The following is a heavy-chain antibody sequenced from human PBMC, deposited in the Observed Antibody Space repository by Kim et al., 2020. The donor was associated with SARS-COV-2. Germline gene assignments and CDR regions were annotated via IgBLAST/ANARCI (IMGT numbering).Heavy chain of an antibody. J-gene: IGHJ4*02. V-gene: IGHV3-30*18. CDR2: ISYDGSNK. CDR3: AKDGSSYYDSSGYYGLDY. CDR1: GFTFSSYG. Sequence: GGSLRLSCAASGFTFSSYGMHWVRQAPGKGLEWVAVISYDGSNKYYADSVKGRFTISRDNSKNTLYLQMNSLRAEDTAVYHCAKDGSSYYDSSGYYGLDYWGQGTLVTVSS. D-gene: IGHD3-22*01.